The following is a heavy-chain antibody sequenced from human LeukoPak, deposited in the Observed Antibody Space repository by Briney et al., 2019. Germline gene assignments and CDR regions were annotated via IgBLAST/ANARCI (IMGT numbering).Heavy chain of an antibody. V-gene: IGHV4-4*07. CDR2: IYTSGST. J-gene: IGHJ3*02. CDR3: ARAGYSYGIDAFDI. CDR1: GGSISSYY. Sequence: SETLSLTCTVSGGSISSYYWSWIRQPAGEGLEWIGRIYTSGSTNYNPSLKSRVTMSVDTSKNQFSLKLSSVTAADTAVYYCARAGYSYGIDAFDIWGQGALVTVSS. D-gene: IGHD5-18*01.